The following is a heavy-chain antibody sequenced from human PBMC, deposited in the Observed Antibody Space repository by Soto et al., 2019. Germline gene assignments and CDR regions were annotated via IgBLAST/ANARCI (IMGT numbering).Heavy chain of an antibody. CDR2: INPSGGST. CDR3: ARGPTVTTYYYYYGMDV. V-gene: IGHV1-46*01. D-gene: IGHD4-4*01. Sequence: QVQLVQSGAEVKKPGASVKVSCKASGYTFTSYYMHWVRQAPGQGLEWMGMINPSGGSTGYAQKFQGRVTMTRDTSTSTVYMELSSLRSEDTAVYYCARGPTVTTYYYYYGMDVWGQGTTVTVSS. J-gene: IGHJ6*02. CDR1: GYTFTSYY.